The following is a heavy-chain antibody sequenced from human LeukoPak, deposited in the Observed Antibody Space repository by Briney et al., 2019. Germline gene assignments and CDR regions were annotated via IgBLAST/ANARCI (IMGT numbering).Heavy chain of an antibody. V-gene: IGHV3-74*01. Sequence: PGGSLRLSYAASGFTFSSYWMHWVRQAPGKGLVWVSRINSDGSSTSYADSVKGRFTISRDNAKNTLYLQMNSLRAEDTAVYYCAREGIFPTVGYYYYMDVWGKGTTVTVSS. D-gene: IGHD2-15*01. CDR1: GFTFSSYW. J-gene: IGHJ6*03. CDR2: INSDGSST. CDR3: AREGIFPTVGYYYYMDV.